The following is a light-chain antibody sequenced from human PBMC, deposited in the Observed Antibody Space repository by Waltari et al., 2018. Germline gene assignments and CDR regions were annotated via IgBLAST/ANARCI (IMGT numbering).Light chain of an antibody. CDR1: GSDIGAYDF. CDR2: DVS. J-gene: IGLJ3*02. Sequence: QSALTQPASVSGSLGQSITISCTGSGSDIGAYDFVSWYQQYPGKPPKLIIYDVSTRPSEVSNRCSGSKSGNTASLAISGLQAEDEADYYCISYTITYTLGLFGGGTKLTVL. CDR3: ISYTITYTLGL. V-gene: IGLV2-14*03.